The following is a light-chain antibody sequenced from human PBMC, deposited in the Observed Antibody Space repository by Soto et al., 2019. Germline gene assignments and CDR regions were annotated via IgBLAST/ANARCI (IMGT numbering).Light chain of an antibody. Sequence: QSALTQPRSVSGSPGQSVTISCTGISNNYVSWYQQHPGKVPKVIVYDVTLRPSGVSDRFSGSRSGNTASLAISVLRAEDYADYYCCSYSGTYTEVVFGGGTKLTVL. CDR2: DVT. V-gene: IGLV2-11*01. CDR3: CSYSGTYTEVV. CDR1: SNNY. J-gene: IGLJ2*01.